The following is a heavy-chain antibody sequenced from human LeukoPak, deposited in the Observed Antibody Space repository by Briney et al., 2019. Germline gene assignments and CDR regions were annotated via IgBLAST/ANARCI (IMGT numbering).Heavy chain of an antibody. CDR1: GGSLSSYY. CDR3: ARGGAEVWDAFDI. CDR2: IYYSGST. D-gene: IGHD1-14*01. Sequence: SETLSLTCTVSGGSLSSYYWSWIRQPPGKGLEWIGYIYYSGSTNYNPSLKSRVTISVDTSKNQFSLKLSSVTAADTAVYYCARGGAEVWDAFDIWGQGTMVTVSS. V-gene: IGHV4-59*01. J-gene: IGHJ3*02.